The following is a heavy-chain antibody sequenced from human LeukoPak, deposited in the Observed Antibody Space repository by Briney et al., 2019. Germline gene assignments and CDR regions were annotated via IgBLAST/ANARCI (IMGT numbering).Heavy chain of an antibody. V-gene: IGHV1-2*02. Sequence: GASVKVSCKASGYTFTGYYMHWVRQAPGQGLEWMGCINPNTGATDSAQNFQGRVTMTRDTSINTAYVELSSLTSDDTAVYFCARGDLYYDYIWGTYRSPYRWFDPWGQGTLVTVSS. CDR3: ARGDLYYDYIWGTYRSPYRWFDP. J-gene: IGHJ5*02. D-gene: IGHD3-16*02. CDR1: GYTFTGYY. CDR2: INPNTGAT.